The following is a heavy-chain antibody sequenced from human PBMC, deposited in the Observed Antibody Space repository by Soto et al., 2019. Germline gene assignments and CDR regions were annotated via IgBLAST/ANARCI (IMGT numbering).Heavy chain of an antibody. Sequence: GESLKISCKTSGYSFISYWVAWVRQKPGKGLEWMGTFYPGDSTSTYSPSFQGQVTISVDKSISTAYLHLSSLKASDTAMYYCARIIGYCRNNDCSWTFDIWGQGTTVTVAS. J-gene: IGHJ3*02. CDR3: ARIIGYCRNNDCSWTFDI. CDR2: FYPGDSTS. V-gene: IGHV5-51*01. D-gene: IGHD2-2*03. CDR1: GYSFISYW.